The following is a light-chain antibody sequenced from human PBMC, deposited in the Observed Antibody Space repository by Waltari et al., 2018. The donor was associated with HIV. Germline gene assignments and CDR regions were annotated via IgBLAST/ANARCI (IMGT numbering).Light chain of an antibody. Sequence: QSVLTQPPSASGTPGQSVTISCSGSSSNIGSNTVNWYQQLPGTAPKLLIYSNKQRPSGVPDRFSGSKSGTSASLAISGLQSEDEADYYCAAWDDSLNGYVVFGGGTKLTVL. V-gene: IGLV1-44*01. CDR3: AAWDDSLNGYVV. CDR2: SNK. J-gene: IGLJ2*01. CDR1: SSNIGSNT.